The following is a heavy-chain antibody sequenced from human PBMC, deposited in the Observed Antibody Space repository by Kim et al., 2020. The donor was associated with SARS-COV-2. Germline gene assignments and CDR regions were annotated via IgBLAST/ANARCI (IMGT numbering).Heavy chain of an antibody. J-gene: IGHJ4*02. CDR2: ISYDEINK. D-gene: IGHD1-26*01. Sequence: GGSLRLSCAASGFTFSDYAMHWVRQAPGKGLEWVAVISYDEINKYYADSVKGRFTISRDNSKNTLFLQMNSLRPDDTAVYYCARARSTSGSYYSALDYWGQGTLVTVSS. CDR1: GFTFSDYA. V-gene: IGHV3-30*03. CDR3: ARARSTSGSYYSALDY.